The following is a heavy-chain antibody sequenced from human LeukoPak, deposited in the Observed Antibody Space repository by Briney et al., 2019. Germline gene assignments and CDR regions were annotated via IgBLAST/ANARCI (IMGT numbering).Heavy chain of an antibody. CDR3: ARGDSGDYLPLDY. CDR1: GFTFSSYW. CDR2: IKQDGSEK. J-gene: IGHJ4*02. Sequence: GGSLRLSCAASGFTFSSYWMSWVRQAPGKGLEWVANIKQDGSEKYYVDSVKGRFTISRDNAKNLLYLQMNSLRAEDTAVYYCARGDSGDYLPLDYWGQGTLVTVSS. D-gene: IGHD1-26*01. V-gene: IGHV3-7*01.